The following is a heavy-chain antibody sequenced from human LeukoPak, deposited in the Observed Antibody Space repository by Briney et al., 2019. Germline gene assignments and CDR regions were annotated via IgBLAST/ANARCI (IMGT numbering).Heavy chain of an antibody. J-gene: IGHJ5*02. CDR1: GGSISSSSYY. V-gene: IGHV4-61*05. Sequence: PSETLSLTCTVSGGSISSSSYYWGCIRQPPGKGLEWIGDVYHSGGTNYNPSLKSRVTISVDTSKNQFSLRLTSVTAADTAVYYCARVTPSFAHNWFDPWGQGTLVTVSS. CDR3: ARVTPSFAHNWFDP. CDR2: VYHSGGT. D-gene: IGHD2-21*02.